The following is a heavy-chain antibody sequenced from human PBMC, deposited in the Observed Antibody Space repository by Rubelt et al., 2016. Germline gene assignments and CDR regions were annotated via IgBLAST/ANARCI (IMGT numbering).Heavy chain of an antibody. J-gene: IGHJ6*02. Sequence: AASGFTFSNYAMNWVRQAPGKGLEWVSTISVSGGPTYYADSVKGRFTISRDNAKNTLYLQMNSLRAEDTAVYYCAKAADWNYDGMDVWGHGTTVTVSS. D-gene: IGHD1-1*01. CDR3: AKAADWNYDGMDV. V-gene: IGHV3-23*01. CDR1: GFTFSNYA. CDR2: ISVSGGPT.